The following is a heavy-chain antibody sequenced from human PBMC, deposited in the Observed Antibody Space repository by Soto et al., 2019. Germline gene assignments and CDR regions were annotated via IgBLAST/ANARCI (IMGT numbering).Heavy chain of an antibody. CDR3: ARDGTVGGDYSFGY. Sequence: QVQLVQSGAEVKKPGSSVKVSCKASGGTFSSYAISWVRQAPGQGLEWMGGIIPIFGTANYAQKFQGRVTNTADESPSTAYKELGSLRSEDTAVYYCARDGTVGGDYSFGYWGQGTLVTVSS. D-gene: IGHD4-17*01. J-gene: IGHJ4*02. CDR1: GGTFSSYA. CDR2: IIPIFGTA. V-gene: IGHV1-69*12.